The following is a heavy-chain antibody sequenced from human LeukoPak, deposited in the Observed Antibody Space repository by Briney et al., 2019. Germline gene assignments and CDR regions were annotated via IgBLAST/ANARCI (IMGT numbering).Heavy chain of an antibody. CDR1: GFTFSSYS. V-gene: IGHV3-21*01. Sequence: GGSLRLSCAASGFTFSSYSMNWVRQAPGKGLEWVSSISSSSSYIYYADSVKGRFTISRDNAKNSLYLQMNSLRAEDTAVYYCARDEFYDPDRQYYYGTDVWGQGTTVTVSS. CDR2: ISSSSSYI. J-gene: IGHJ6*02. D-gene: IGHD3-16*01. CDR3: ARDEFYDPDRQYYYGTDV.